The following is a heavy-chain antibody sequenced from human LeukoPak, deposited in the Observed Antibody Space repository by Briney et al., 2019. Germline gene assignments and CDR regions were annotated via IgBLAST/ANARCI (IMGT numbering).Heavy chain of an antibody. CDR2: IYYSGST. Sequence: SETLSLTCTVSGGSISSSSYYWGWIRQPPGKGLEWIGSIYYSGSTYYNPSLKSRVTISVDTSKNQFSLKLSSVTAADTAVYYCARRPAPGAAAGTSMSNYYYYMDVWGKGTTVTISS. CDR1: GGSISSSSYY. V-gene: IGHV4-39*01. J-gene: IGHJ6*03. CDR3: ARRPAPGAAAGTSMSNYYYYMDV. D-gene: IGHD6-13*01.